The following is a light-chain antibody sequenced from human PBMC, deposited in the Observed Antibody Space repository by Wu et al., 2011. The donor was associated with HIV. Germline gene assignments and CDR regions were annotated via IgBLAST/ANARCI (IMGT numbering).Light chain of an antibody. J-gene: IGKJ5*01. CDR3: QHSSNWPLT. Sequence: QKPGQAPRLLIYDASSRATGVHPGSVAVGSGTAFTLTISSLEPEDFAVYYCQHSSNWPLTFGQGTRLEI. V-gene: IGKV3-11*01. CDR2: DAS.